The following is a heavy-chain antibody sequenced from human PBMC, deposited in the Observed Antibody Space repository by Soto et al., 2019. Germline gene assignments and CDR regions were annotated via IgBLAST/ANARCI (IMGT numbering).Heavy chain of an antibody. V-gene: IGHV1-69*13. CDR1: GGTFSSYA. CDR2: IIPIFGTA. D-gene: IGHD6-13*01. J-gene: IGHJ5*02. Sequence: SVKVSCKASGGTFSSYAISWVRQAPGQGLEWMGGIIPIFGTANYAQKFQGRVTITADESTSTAYMELSSLRSEDTAVYYRARDPSGAAAGPYNWFDPWGQGTLVTVSS. CDR3: ARDPSGAAAGPYNWFDP.